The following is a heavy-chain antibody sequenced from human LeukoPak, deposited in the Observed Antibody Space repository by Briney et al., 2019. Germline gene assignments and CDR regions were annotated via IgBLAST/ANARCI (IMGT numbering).Heavy chain of an antibody. CDR2: IYPGDSDT. CDR3: ASLGSIAVADY. J-gene: IGHJ4*02. Sequence: GESLKISCKGSGYSFTSYWSGWVRQMPGKGLEWMGIIYPGDSDTRYSPSFQGQVTISADKSNSTAYLQWSRLKASATAMYYFASLGSIAVADYWGQGTLVTVSS. D-gene: IGHD6-19*01. V-gene: IGHV5-51*01. CDR1: GYSFTSYW.